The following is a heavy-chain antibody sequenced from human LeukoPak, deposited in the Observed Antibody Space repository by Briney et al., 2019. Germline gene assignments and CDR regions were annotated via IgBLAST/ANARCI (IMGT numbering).Heavy chain of an antibody. J-gene: IGHJ4*02. D-gene: IGHD1-7*01. CDR1: GGSFSGYY. CDR3: ARGVTGTTQLFDY. Sequence: SETLSLTCAVYGGSFSGYYWSWIRQPPRKGLEWIGEINHSGSTNYNPSLKSRVTISVDTSKNQFSLKLSSVTAADTAVYYCARGVTGTTQLFDYWGQGTLVTVSS. CDR2: INHSGST. V-gene: IGHV4-34*01.